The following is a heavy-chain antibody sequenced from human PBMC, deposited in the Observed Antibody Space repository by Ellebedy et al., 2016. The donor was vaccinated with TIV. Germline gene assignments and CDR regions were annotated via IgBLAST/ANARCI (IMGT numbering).Heavy chain of an antibody. CDR3: ARGGTKGENNWFDP. CDR2: MNPDTGKT. D-gene: IGHD3-10*01. CDR1: GYTFATYD. Sequence: AASVKVSCKASGYTFATYDLTWVRQATGQGLEWMGWMNPDTGKTGCAQKFQGRVTMTRNTSISTAYLELNNLTSEDTAVYYCARGGTKGENNWFDPWGQGTLVIVSS. V-gene: IGHV1-8*02. J-gene: IGHJ5*02.